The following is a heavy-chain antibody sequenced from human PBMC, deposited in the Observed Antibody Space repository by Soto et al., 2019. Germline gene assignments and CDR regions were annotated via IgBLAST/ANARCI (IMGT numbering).Heavy chain of an antibody. CDR3: ARGPCYYDSSGYLDY. CDR2: ISAYNGNT. D-gene: IGHD3-22*01. V-gene: IGHV1-18*01. Sequence: ASVKVSCKASGYTFTSYGISWVRQAPGQGLEWMGWISAYNGNTNYAQKLQGRVTMTTDTSTSTSYMELRSLRSDDTAVYYCARGPCYYDSSGYLDYWGQGTLVTVSS. J-gene: IGHJ4*02. CDR1: GYTFTSYG.